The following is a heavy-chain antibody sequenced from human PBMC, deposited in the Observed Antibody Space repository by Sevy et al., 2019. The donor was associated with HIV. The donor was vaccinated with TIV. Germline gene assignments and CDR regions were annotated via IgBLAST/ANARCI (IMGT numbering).Heavy chain of an antibody. CDR3: TRWKGAQSIFDY. CDR1: GFTFGDFA. J-gene: IGHJ4*02. D-gene: IGHD1-1*01. V-gene: IGHV3-49*04. Sequence: GGSLRLSCTASGFTFGDFAMSWVRQAPGKGLEWVAFFKSKALGGTLDHAASVKGRFTISRDDSKGIAYLQMNDLKTEDTGIYYRTRWKGAQSIFDYWGQGALVTVSS. CDR2: FKSKALGGTL.